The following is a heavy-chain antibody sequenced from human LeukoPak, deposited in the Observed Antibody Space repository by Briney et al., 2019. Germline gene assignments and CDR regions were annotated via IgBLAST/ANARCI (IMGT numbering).Heavy chain of an antibody. CDR1: GFTFSDYY. V-gene: IGHV3-11*01. Sequence: PGGSLRLSCAASGFTFSDYYMSWIRQAPGKGLEWVSYISSSGSTIYYADSVKGRFTISRDNAKNSLYLQMNSLRAEDTAVYYCARGGDDYVWGSYRYTGPLDYWGQGTPVTVSS. CDR2: ISSSGSTI. CDR3: ARGGDDYVWGSYRYTGPLDY. D-gene: IGHD3-16*02. J-gene: IGHJ4*02.